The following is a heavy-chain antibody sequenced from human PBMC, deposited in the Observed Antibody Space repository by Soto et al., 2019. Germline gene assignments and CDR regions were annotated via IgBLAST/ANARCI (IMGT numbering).Heavy chain of an antibody. V-gene: IGHV4-34*01. CDR1: GGSFSNYY. CDR3: ARPGDCSSATCAGAWYYDL. Sequence: QVQLQQWGAGLLKPSETLSLTCAVYGGSFSNYYWSWIRQPPGEGLGWIGEISHSGYTNYNPSLKSRATLAIDTSKNQCSLKLSSVTAADTAVYYCARPGDCSSATCAGAWYYDLWGRGTLATVSS. D-gene: IGHD2-2*01. J-gene: IGHJ2*01. CDR2: ISHSGYT.